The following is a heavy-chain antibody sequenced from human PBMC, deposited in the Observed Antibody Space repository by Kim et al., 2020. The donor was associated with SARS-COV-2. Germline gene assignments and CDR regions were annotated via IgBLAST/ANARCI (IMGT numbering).Heavy chain of an antibody. D-gene: IGHD4-17*01. CDR1: GFTFSSYG. J-gene: IGHJ6*02. CDR2: IWYDGSNK. Sequence: LSLTCAASGFTFSSYGMHWVRQAPGKGLEWVAVIWYDGSNKYYADSVKGRFTISRDNSKNTLYLQMNSLRAEDTAVYYCARDLPHIDYADHDYYGMDVWGQGTTVTVSS. CDR3: ARDLPHIDYADHDYYGMDV. V-gene: IGHV3-33*08.